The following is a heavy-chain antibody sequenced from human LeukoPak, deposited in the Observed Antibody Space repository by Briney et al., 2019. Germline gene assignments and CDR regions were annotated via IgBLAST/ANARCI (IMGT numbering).Heavy chain of an antibody. CDR1: GYTFTGYY. J-gene: IGHJ4*02. CDR2: INPNSGGT. V-gene: IGHV1-2*02. CDR3: ARVGYSSDYYFDY. D-gene: IGHD5-18*01. Sequence: GASVKVSCKASGYTFTGYYMHWVRQAPGQGLEWMEWINPNSGGTNYAQKFQGRVTMTRDTSISTAYMELSRLRSDDTAVYYCARVGYSSDYYFDYWGQGTLVTVSS.